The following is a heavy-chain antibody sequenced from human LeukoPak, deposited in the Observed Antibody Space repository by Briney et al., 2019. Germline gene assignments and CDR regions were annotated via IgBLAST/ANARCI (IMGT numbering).Heavy chain of an antibody. J-gene: IGHJ3*02. CDR2: INHSGST. V-gene: IGHV4-34*01. D-gene: IGHD5-18*01. CDR1: GGSFSGYY. Sequence: SETLSLTCAVYGGSFSGYYWSWIRQPPGKGLEWIGEINHSGSTNYNSSLKSRVTISVDTSKNQFSLKLSSVTAADTAVYYCARPRARRGYSRDAFDIWGQGTMVTVSS. CDR3: ARPRARRGYSRDAFDI.